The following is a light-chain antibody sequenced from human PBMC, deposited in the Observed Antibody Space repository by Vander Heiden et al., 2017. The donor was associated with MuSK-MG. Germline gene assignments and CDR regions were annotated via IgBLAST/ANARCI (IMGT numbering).Light chain of an antibody. CDR2: GAS. V-gene: IGKV3-20*01. CDR1: QNVNSNY. J-gene: IGKJ4*01. Sequence: EIVLTQSPGPLSLSPGERATLSCRASQNVNSNYLAWYQQKPGQPPRLLIYGASSRAIGIQDRFSGSGSGTDFTLTITRLEPEDFAVYYCQQWDSEPPKLTFDGGTKVEIK. CDR3: QQWDSEPPKLT.